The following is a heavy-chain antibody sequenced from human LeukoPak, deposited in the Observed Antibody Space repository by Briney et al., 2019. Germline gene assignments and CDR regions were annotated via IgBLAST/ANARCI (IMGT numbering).Heavy chain of an antibody. J-gene: IGHJ4*02. D-gene: IGHD1-26*01. Sequence: VASVKVSCKASGYTFTSYGSSWVRQAPGQGLEWMGWINPNSGGTNYAQKFQGRVTMTRDTSISTAYMELSRLRSDDTAVYYCARVISEWELLSIQYWGQGTLVTVSS. CDR2: INPNSGGT. CDR3: ARVISEWELLSIQY. CDR1: GYTFTSYG. V-gene: IGHV1-2*02.